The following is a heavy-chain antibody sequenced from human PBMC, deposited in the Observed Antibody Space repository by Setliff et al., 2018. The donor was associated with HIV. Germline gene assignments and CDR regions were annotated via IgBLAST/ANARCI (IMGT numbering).Heavy chain of an antibody. CDR2: IIPIFGTA. CDR3: ATEYYGSGSLKSSWFDP. CDR1: GGTFSSYA. D-gene: IGHD3-10*01. V-gene: IGHV1-69*13. J-gene: IGHJ5*02. Sequence: GASVKVSCKASGGTFSSYAISWVRQAPGQGLEWMGGIIPIFGTANYAQKFQGRVTITADESTSTAYMELSSLRSEDTAVYYCATEYYGSGSLKSSWFDPWGQGTLVTVSS.